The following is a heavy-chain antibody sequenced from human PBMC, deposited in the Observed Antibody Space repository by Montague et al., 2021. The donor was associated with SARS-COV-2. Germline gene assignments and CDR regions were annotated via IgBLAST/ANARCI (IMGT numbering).Heavy chain of an antibody. Sequence: SETLSLTCTVSGYSISTGYYWGWIRQPPGKGLEWIGTIYHSGRTYFNPSLKSRVTISVDTSKNQFSLNLSSVTAADTAVYYCAKVAGSIDTFDIWGRGTMVTVSS. D-gene: IGHD6-19*01. J-gene: IGHJ3*02. CDR1: GYSISTGYY. CDR3: AKVAGSIDTFDI. CDR2: IYHSGRT. V-gene: IGHV4-38-2*02.